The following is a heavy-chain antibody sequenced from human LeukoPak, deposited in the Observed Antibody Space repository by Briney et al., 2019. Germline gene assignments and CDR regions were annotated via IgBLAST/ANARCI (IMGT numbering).Heavy chain of an antibody. Sequence: GGSLRLSCAASGFTFSSYAMSWVRQAPGKGLEWVSTISGSGGSTYYADSVKGRFTISRDNAKNTLYLQMNSLRAEDTAVYYCARDPHYGAGYYYYYYMDVWGKGTTVTVSS. CDR3: ARDPHYGAGYYYYYYMDV. CDR2: ISGSGGST. CDR1: GFTFSSYA. D-gene: IGHD3-10*01. J-gene: IGHJ6*03. V-gene: IGHV3-23*01.